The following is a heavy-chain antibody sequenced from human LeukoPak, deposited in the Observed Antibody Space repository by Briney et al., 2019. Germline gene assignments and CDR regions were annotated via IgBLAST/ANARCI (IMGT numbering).Heavy chain of an antibody. Sequence: PGGSLRLSCAASGFTFSSYAMSWVRQAPGKGLEWVSAISGSGGSTYYADSVKGRFTISRDNSKNTLYLQMNSLRAEDTAVYYCARAPPYYYDSSGYYYEKVFDYWGQGTLVTVSS. J-gene: IGHJ4*02. V-gene: IGHV3-23*01. D-gene: IGHD3-22*01. CDR2: ISGSGGST. CDR1: GFTFSSYA. CDR3: ARAPPYYYDSSGYYYEKVFDY.